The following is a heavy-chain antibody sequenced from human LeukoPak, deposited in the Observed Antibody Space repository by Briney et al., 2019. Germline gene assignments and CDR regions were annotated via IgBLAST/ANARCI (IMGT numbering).Heavy chain of an antibody. Sequence: GGSLRLSCAASGFTFSSYCMTWVRQAPGKGLEGVAYIKPDGSDKYYVDSVKGRFTISRDNAKNPVYLQMKVQRPEDTAVYYLTNNVFSWGPGNLVSVSS. CDR2: IKPDGSDK. CDR3: TNNVFS. D-gene: IGHD3-16*01. V-gene: IGHV3-7*02. CDR1: GFTFSSYC. J-gene: IGHJ4*02.